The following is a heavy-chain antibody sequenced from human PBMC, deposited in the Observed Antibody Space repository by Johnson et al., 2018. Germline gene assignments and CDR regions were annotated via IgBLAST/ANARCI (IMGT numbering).Heavy chain of an antibody. J-gene: IGHJ3*02. CDR2: ISTSGST. Sequence: QVQLQESGPGLVKPSQTLSLTCTVSGGSISSGSYYWSWIRQPAGKGLEWIGRISTSGSTNYNPSLKRRLTISVDMSENQFSLKLRSVTAADTAVYFCATGGYYDFLTGSYVDTFDIWCQGKMVTVSS. CDR3: ATGGYYDFLTGSYVDTFDI. CDR1: GGSISSGSYY. V-gene: IGHV4-61*02. D-gene: IGHD3-9*01.